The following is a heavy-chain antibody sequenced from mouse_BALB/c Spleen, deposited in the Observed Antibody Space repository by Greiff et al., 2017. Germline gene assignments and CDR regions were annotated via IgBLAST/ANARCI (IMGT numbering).Heavy chain of an antibody. J-gene: IGHJ2*01. V-gene: IGHV3-2*02. CDR2: ISYSGST. Sequence: EVKLVESGPGLVKPSQSLSLTCTVTGYSITSDYAWNWIRQFPGNKLEWMGYISYSGSTSYNPSLKSRISITRDTSKNQFFLQLNSVTTEDTATYYCARWSIYDGYYVDYWGQGTTLTVSS. D-gene: IGHD2-3*01. CDR3: ARWSIYDGYYVDY. CDR1: GYSITSDYA.